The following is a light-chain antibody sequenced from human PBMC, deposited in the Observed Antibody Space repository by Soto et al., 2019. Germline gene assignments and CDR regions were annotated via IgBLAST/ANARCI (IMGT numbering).Light chain of an antibody. Sequence: IQMTHCQSTLSXXVGVXFSLXRRASKSISSWLAWYQQRPGKRPNFLIYRACSLESELRSRFTSSGSGTDLTLLISRLESEGFAIYYWQQYTMLLTFLGGTKVDI. CDR1: KSISSW. J-gene: IGKJ4*01. CDR2: RAC. CDR3: QQYTMLLT. V-gene: IGKV1-5*01.